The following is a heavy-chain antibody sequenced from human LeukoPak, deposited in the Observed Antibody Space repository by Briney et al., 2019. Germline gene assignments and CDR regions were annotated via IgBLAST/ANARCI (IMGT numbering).Heavy chain of an antibody. Sequence: SETLSLTCTVSGGSISSGDYYWSWIRQPRGKGLEWIVYIYYSGSTYYNPSLKSRVTISVDTSKNQFSLKLSSVTAADTAVYYCGREKRRSGYDLGNDAFDIWGQGTMVTVSS. D-gene: IGHD5-12*01. J-gene: IGHJ3*02. V-gene: IGHV4-30-4*01. CDR2: IYYSGST. CDR3: GREKRRSGYDLGNDAFDI. CDR1: GGSISSGDYY.